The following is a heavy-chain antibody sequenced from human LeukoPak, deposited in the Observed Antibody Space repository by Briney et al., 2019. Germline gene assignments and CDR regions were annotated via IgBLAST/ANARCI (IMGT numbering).Heavy chain of an antibody. D-gene: IGHD3-16*01. CDR1: GGSISSYY. CDR2: TYYTGST. V-gene: IGHV4-39*01. CDR3: ARSAWGYSYYMDV. J-gene: IGHJ6*03. Sequence: SETLSLTCTVSGGSISSYYWGWIRQPPGKGLEWIGSTYYTGSTYYNPSLKSRVTISVDTSKNQFSLKLSSVTAADTAVYYCARSAWGYSYYMDVWGKGTTVTISS.